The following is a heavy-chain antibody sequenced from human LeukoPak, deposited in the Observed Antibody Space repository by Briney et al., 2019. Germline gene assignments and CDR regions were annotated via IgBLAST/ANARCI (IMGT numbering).Heavy chain of an antibody. CDR1: GFPFSSYA. CDR3: AKEGGGQWLVPPLDFQH. V-gene: IGHV3-23*01. D-gene: IGHD6-19*01. J-gene: IGHJ1*01. Sequence: PGGSLRLSCAASGFPFSSYAMSWVRQAPGKGLEWVSAFSGIGGSTYYADSVEGRFTISRDNSKITLYLQMNSLRAEDTVVYYCAKEGGGQWLVPPLDFQHWGQGTLVTVSS. CDR2: FSGIGGST.